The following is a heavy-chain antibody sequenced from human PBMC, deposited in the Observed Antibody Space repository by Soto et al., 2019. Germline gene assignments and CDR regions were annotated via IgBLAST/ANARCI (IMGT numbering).Heavy chain of an antibody. V-gene: IGHV5-51*01. CDR1: GYSFTRYR. CDR2: IYPGDSDT. J-gene: IGHJ4*02. Sequence: GAALKISCKASGYSFTRYRIGWVRQMPGKGLEWMGIIYPGDSDTRYSPSFQGQVTISADKSISTAYLQWSSLKASDSAMFYCARKDIAGNSVDFWGQGTLVTVSS. D-gene: IGHD6-13*01. CDR3: ARKDIAGNSVDF.